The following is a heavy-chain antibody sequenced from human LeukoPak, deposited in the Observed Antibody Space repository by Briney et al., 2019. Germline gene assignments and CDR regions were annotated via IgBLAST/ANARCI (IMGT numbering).Heavy chain of an antibody. CDR1: GFIFSQFW. CDR2: INGDGSST. V-gene: IGHV3-74*01. Sequence: GGSLRLSCAGFGFIFSQFWMQWVRQVPGKGLVWVSRINGDGSSTNYADSVKGRFTISRDNAKNTLYLQMNSLRAEDTAVYYCARDGLPAARDIWGQGTMVTVSS. CDR3: ARDGLPAARDI. J-gene: IGHJ3*02. D-gene: IGHD6-6*01.